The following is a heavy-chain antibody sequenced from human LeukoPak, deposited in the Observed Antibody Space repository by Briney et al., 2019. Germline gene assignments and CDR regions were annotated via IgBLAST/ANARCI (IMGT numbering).Heavy chain of an antibody. Sequence: SETLSLTCAVYGGSFSGYYWSWIRQPPGKGLEWIGEINHSGSTNYNPSLESRVTISVDTSKNQFSLKLSSVTAADTAVYYCARASNWNGNWFDPWGQGTLVTVSS. CDR3: ARASNWNGNWFDP. D-gene: IGHD1-20*01. CDR1: GGSFSGYY. J-gene: IGHJ5*02. V-gene: IGHV4-34*01. CDR2: INHSGST.